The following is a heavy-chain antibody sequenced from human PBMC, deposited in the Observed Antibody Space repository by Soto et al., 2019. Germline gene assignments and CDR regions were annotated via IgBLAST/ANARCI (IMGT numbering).Heavy chain of an antibody. D-gene: IGHD6-6*01. J-gene: IGHJ4*02. CDR2: IIPIFGTA. V-gene: IGHV1-69*01. CDR3: ASGSGYSCSPRGGGYFDY. CDR1: GGTFSSYA. Sequence: QVQLVQSGAEVKKPGSSVKVSCKASGGTFSSYAISWVRQAPGQGLEWMGGIIPIFGTANYAQKFQGRVTVTAEESTSTDHMELSSLRSEATAVYFCASGSGYSCSPRGGGYFDYWGQGTLVTVSS.